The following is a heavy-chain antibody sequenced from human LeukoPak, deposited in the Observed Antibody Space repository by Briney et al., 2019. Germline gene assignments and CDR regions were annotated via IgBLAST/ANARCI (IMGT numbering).Heavy chain of an antibody. CDR2: INQDGSAI. CDR3: AKLYCSGGNCYGYHVD. J-gene: IGHJ4*02. D-gene: IGHD2-15*01. V-gene: IGHV3-7*05. CDR1: GFTFSSYW. Sequence: PGGSLRLSCAASGFTFSSYWRSWVRQAPGKGLEWAADINQDGSAIYYVDSVKGRFTISRDNAKNSLSLQMNSLRAEDTAVYYCAKLYCSGGNCYGYHVDWGQGTLVTVSS.